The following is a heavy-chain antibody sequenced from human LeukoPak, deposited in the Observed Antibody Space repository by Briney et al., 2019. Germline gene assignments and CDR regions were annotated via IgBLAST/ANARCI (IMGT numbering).Heavy chain of an antibody. D-gene: IGHD2-2*03. CDR1: GYTFTSYG. V-gene: IGHV1-18*01. CDR2: ISAYNGNT. CDR3: ARDSVDIVVVPAAIENWFDP. J-gene: IGHJ5*02. Sequence: ASVKVSCKASGYTFTSYGISWVRQAPGQGLEWMGGISAYNGNTNYAQKLHGRVTMTTDTSTSTAYMEPRSLRSDDTAVYHCARDSVDIVVVPAAIENWFDPWGQGTLVTVSS.